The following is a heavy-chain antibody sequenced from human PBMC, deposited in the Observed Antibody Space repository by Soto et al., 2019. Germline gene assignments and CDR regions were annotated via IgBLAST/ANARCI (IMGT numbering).Heavy chain of an antibody. CDR1: GFTFSYYA. CDR3: AKDRLAGGFDY. V-gene: IGHV3-23*01. J-gene: IGHJ4*02. CDR2: VSATAGTT. D-gene: IGHD3-16*01. Sequence: GGSLRLSCAAAGFTFSYYAMSWVRQAPGKGLEWVSLVSATAGTTYYTDSVKGRFTISRDNSRNTVYLQMNSLRADDTAVYYCAKDRLAGGFDYWGQGTLVTVSS.